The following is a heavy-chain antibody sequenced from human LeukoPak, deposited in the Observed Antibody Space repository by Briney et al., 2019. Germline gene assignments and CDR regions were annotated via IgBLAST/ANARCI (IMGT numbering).Heavy chain of an antibody. CDR3: ARREAVTTYFDY. J-gene: IGHJ4*02. CDR2: IYYSGST. D-gene: IGHD4-17*01. Sequence: TLSLTCTVSGGSISSGGYYWSWIRQHPGKGLEWIGYIYYSGSTYYNPSLKSRVTISVDTSKNQFSLKLSSVTAADTAVYYCARREAVTTYFDYWGQGTLVTVSS. V-gene: IGHV4-31*03. CDR1: GGSISSGGYY.